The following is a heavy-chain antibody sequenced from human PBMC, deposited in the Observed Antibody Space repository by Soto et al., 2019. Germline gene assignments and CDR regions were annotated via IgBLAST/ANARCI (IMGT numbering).Heavy chain of an antibody. Sequence: SETLSLTCTVSGGSISSGGYYWNWIRQHPGKGLEWIGYTYYSENTYYNPSLNSRITISADTSKNQFSLKLSSVTAADTAVYYCARLSSSGWPIDSWGQGTLVTVSS. V-gene: IGHV4-31*03. CDR1: GGSISSGGYY. J-gene: IGHJ4*02. CDR2: TYYSENT. CDR3: ARLSSSGWPIDS. D-gene: IGHD6-19*01.